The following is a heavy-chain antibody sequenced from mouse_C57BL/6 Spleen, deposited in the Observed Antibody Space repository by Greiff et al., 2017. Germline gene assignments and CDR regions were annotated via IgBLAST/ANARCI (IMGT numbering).Heavy chain of an antibody. CDR2: INPYNGGT. D-gene: IGHD5-5*01. V-gene: IGHV1-19*01. J-gene: IGHJ4*01. CDR1: GYTFTDYY. CDR3: ARGDYLYAMDY. Sequence: VQLQQSGPVLVKPGASVKMSCKASGYTFTDYYMNWVKQSHGKSLEWIGVINPYNGGTSYNQKFKGKATLTVDKSSSTAYMELNSLTSEDSAVYYCARGDYLYAMDYWGQGTSVTVSS.